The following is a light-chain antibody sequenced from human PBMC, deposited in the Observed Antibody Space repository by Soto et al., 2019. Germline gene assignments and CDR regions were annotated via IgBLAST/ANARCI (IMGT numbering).Light chain of an antibody. Sequence: DIQMTQSPSTLSASVGDRVTITCRAGQSISSWLAWYQQKPGKAPKLLIYKASNLESGVPSRFSGSGSGTEFTLTISSLQPDDFATYYCQQYGSYSLTFGQGTKVEIK. J-gene: IGKJ1*01. CDR3: QQYGSYSLT. CDR1: QSISSW. CDR2: KAS. V-gene: IGKV1-5*03.